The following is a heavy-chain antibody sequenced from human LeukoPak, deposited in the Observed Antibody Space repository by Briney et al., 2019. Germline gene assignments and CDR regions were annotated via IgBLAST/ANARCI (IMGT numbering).Heavy chain of an antibody. Sequence: PSETLSLTCTVSGGSISKYYWNWIRQPAGRGLEWIGRISTSGSTNYNPSLKSRVTMSVDTSKNQFSLKLSSVTAADTAVYYCARDVSSSWFEGADWFDPWGQGTLVTVSS. CDR1: GGSISKYY. V-gene: IGHV4-4*07. CDR3: ARDVSSSWFEGADWFDP. J-gene: IGHJ5*02. D-gene: IGHD6-13*01. CDR2: ISTSGST.